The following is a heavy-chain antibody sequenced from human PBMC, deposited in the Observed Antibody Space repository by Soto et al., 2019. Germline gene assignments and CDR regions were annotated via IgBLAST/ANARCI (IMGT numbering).Heavy chain of an antibody. CDR3: ARDLDSGYTKLGY. J-gene: IGHJ4*02. Sequence: GGSLRLSCVASEFSFSSYSMNWVRQAPGKGLEWVSSISSGGFTIYYADSVKGRFTISRDNVKNSLYLRMDSLRVEDTAVYYCARDLDSGYTKLGYWGQGP. V-gene: IGHV3-48*01. CDR1: EFSFSSYS. D-gene: IGHD5-12*01. CDR2: ISSGGFTI.